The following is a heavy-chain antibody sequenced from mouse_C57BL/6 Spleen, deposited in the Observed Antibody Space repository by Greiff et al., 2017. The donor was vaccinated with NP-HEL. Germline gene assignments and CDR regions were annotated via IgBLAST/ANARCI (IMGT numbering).Heavy chain of an antibody. CDR2: INPNNGGT. D-gene: IGHD1-2*01. J-gene: IGHJ1*03. V-gene: IGHV1-22*01. CDR3: ARAPQVLRLGARYFDV. Sequence: EVQLVESGPELVKPGASVKMSCKASGYTFTDYNMHWVKQSHGKSLEWIGYINPNNGGTSYNQQFKGKATLTVHKSSRTAYMELRSLTSDEYAVYYGARAPQVLRLGARYFDVWGTGTTVTVSS. CDR1: GYTFTDYN.